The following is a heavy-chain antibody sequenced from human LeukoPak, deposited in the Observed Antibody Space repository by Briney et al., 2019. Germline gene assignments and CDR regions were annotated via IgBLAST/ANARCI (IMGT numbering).Heavy chain of an antibody. Sequence: GGSLRLSCAASGFTFSSYAMSWVRQAPGKGLEWVSAISGSGGSTYYADSVKGRFTISRDNSKNTLYLQMNSLRAEDTAVYYCARDWGYCSGTSRHVFDYWGQGTLVTVSS. CDR3: ARDWGYCSGTSRHVFDY. CDR2: ISGSGGST. J-gene: IGHJ4*02. D-gene: IGHD2-2*01. V-gene: IGHV3-23*01. CDR1: GFTFSSYA.